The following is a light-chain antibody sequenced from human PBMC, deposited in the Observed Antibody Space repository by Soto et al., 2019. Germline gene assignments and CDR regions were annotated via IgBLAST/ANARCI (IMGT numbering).Light chain of an antibody. CDR3: QQYGFS. V-gene: IGKV1-5*01. CDR2: DAS. J-gene: IGKJ3*01. CDR1: QSVSYW. Sequence: DIHMTQSPSTLSASVGDRVTITCRASQSVSYWLAWYQQKPGKAPKLLIHDASSLESGVPSRFRGGGSGQEYTLTISGLQLEDFSNYYCQQYGFSFGPGTKVEMK.